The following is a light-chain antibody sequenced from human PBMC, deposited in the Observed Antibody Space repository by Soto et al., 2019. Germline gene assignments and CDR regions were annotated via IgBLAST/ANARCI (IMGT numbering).Light chain of an antibody. CDR3: QHLNSYPLA. CDR2: AAS. V-gene: IGKV1-9*01. CDR1: QTISSY. Sequence: DIQMTQSPSSLSASVGDRVTITCRASQTISSYLAWYQQKSGKAPKLLIYAASTLQSGVPSRFSGSGSGTDFTLTISSLQPEDFATYYCQHLNSYPLAFGPGTKVDI. J-gene: IGKJ3*01.